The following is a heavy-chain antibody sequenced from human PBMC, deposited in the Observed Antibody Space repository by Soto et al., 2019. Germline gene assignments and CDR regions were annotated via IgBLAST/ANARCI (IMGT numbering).Heavy chain of an antibody. Sequence: QVQLVESGGGVVQPGRSLRLSCAASGFTFSSYGMHWVRQAPGKVLEWVAVISYDGSNKYYADSVKGRFTISRDNSKNTLYLQMNSLRAEDTAVYYCAKSPISVGAHPYFDYWGQGTLVTVSS. CDR2: ISYDGSNK. CDR1: GFTFSSYG. CDR3: AKSPISVGAHPYFDY. D-gene: IGHD1-26*01. J-gene: IGHJ4*02. V-gene: IGHV3-30*18.